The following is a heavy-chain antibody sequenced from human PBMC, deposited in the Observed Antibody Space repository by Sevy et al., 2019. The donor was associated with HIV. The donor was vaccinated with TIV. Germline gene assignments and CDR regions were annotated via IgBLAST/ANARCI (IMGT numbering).Heavy chain of an antibody. CDR1: GFTFRIYA. CDR3: AKEGGSHYDTSGSVDD. D-gene: IGHD3-22*01. V-gene: IGHV3-23*01. J-gene: IGHJ4*02. Sequence: GGSLRLSCTTSGFTFRIYAMSWVRQAPGQGLEWVSAISGSGSSTYYADSVKGRLTISRDNSKNPLYLQRNSLGAEDTAVFYCAKEGGSHYDTSGSVDDWGQGTRVTVSS. CDR2: ISGSGSST.